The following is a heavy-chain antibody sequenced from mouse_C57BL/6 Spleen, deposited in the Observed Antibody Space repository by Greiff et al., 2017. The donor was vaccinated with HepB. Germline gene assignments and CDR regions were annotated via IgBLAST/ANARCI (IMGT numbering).Heavy chain of an antibody. Sequence: EVHLVESGGGLVQPKGSLKLSCAASGFSFNTYAMNWVRQAPGKGLEWVARIRSKSNNYATYYADSVKDRFTISRDDSESMLYLQMNNLKTEDTAMYYCVRQGSNYGWYFDYWGQGTTLTVSS. V-gene: IGHV10-1*01. D-gene: IGHD2-5*01. J-gene: IGHJ2*01. CDR3: VRQGSNYGWYFDY. CDR2: IRSKSNNYAT. CDR1: GFSFNTYA.